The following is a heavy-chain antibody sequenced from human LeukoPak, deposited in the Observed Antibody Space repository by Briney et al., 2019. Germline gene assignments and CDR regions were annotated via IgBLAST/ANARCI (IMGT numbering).Heavy chain of an antibody. CDR2: IFYSGST. CDR1: GGSISRYY. D-gene: IGHD3-10*01. V-gene: IGHV4-59*12. Sequence: SETLSLTCTVSGGSISRYYWSWIRQPPGKGLEWIGNIFYSGSTYYSPSLRSRATISLDTSRNQFSLKLNSVTAADTAVYYCAKSNGYGLVDIWGQGTMVTVSS. J-gene: IGHJ3*02. CDR3: AKSNGYGLVDI.